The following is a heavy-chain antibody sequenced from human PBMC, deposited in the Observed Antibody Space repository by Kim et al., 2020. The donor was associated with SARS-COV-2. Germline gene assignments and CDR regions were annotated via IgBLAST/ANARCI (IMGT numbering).Heavy chain of an antibody. J-gene: IGHJ6*02. V-gene: IGHV3-11*04. Sequence: DSVKGRFTISRDNGKNSLYVQMNSLRAEDTAVYYWMASSMVRGVIYGMDVWGQGTTVTVSS. CDR3: MASSMVRGVIYGMDV. D-gene: IGHD3-10*01.